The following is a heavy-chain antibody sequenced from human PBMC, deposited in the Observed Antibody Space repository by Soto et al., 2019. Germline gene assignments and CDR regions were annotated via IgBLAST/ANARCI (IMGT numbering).Heavy chain of an antibody. V-gene: IGHV4-39*01. Sequence: SETLSLTCTVSGVSISSSSYYWGWIRQPPGKGLEWIGSIYYSGSTYYNPSLKSRVTISVDTSKNQFSLKLSSVTAADTAVYYCARLSVAGTGYYYYGMDVWGQGTTVTVSS. J-gene: IGHJ6*02. D-gene: IGHD6-19*01. CDR1: GVSISSSSYY. CDR2: IYYSGST. CDR3: ARLSVAGTGYYYYGMDV.